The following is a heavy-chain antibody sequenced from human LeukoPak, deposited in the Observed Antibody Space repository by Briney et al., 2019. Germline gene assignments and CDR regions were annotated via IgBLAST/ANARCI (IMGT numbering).Heavy chain of an antibody. D-gene: IGHD6-19*01. J-gene: IGHJ4*02. V-gene: IGHV3-33*07. CDR3: ARDATGSLDY. CDR1: GFTFSSYG. Sequence: PEGSLRLSCAASGFTFSSYGMYWVRQAPGKGLEWVAVIWYDGSNKYYADSVKGRFTISRDNSRNTLYLQMNSLRAEDTAVYYCARDATGSLDYWGQGTLVTASS. CDR2: IWYDGSNK.